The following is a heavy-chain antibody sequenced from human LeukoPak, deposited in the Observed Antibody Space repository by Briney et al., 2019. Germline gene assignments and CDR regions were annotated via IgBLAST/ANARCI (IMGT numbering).Heavy chain of an antibody. Sequence: PSETLSLTCAVYGGSFSGYYWSWIRQPPGKGLEWIGEINHSGSTNYNPSLKSRVTISVDTSKNQFSLKLSSVTAADTAVCYCARRGFRIAAAGRAPLDYWGQGTLVTVSS. CDR1: GGSFSGYY. D-gene: IGHD6-13*01. V-gene: IGHV4-34*01. J-gene: IGHJ4*02. CDR3: ARRGFRIAAAGRAPLDY. CDR2: INHSGST.